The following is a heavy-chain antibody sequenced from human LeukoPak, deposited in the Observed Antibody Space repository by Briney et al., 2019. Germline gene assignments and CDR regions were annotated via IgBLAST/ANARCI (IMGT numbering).Heavy chain of an antibody. D-gene: IGHD6-13*01. CDR1: GGSFSGYY. V-gene: IGHV4-34*01. CDR2: INHSGST. J-gene: IGHJ6*03. Sequence: SETLSLTCAVYGGSFSGYYWSWIRQPPGKGLEWIGEINHSGSTNYNPSLKSRVTISVDTSKNQFSLKLSSVTAADTAAYYCARHGIAAAGRGWRKYYYYYTDVWGKGTTVTISS. CDR3: ARHGIAAAGRGWRKYYYYYTDV.